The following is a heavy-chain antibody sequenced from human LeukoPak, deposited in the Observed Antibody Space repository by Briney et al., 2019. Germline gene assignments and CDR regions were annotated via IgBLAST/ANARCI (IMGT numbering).Heavy chain of an antibody. Sequence: PSETLSLTCVVSGGSISSFYWSWIRQPPGKGLEWIGYIYYSGSTNYNPSLKSRVTISVDTSKNQFSLKLSSVTAADTAVYYCARGAAAGTDFDYWGQGTLVTVSS. CDR1: GGSISSFY. CDR3: ARGAAAGTDFDY. D-gene: IGHD6-13*01. V-gene: IGHV4-59*01. J-gene: IGHJ4*02. CDR2: IYYSGST.